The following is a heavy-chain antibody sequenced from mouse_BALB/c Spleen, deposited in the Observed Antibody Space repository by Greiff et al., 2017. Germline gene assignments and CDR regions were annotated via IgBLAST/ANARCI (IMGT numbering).Heavy chain of an antibody. V-gene: IGHV5-9*03. CDR1: GFTFSSYT. Sequence: EVQVVESGGGLVKPGGSLKLSCAASGFTFSSYTMSWVRQTPEKRLEWVATISSGGGNTYYPDSVKGRFTISRDNAKNNLYLQMSSLRSEDTALYYCASYPFDYWGQGTTLTVSS. CDR3: ASYPFDY. CDR2: ISSGGGNT. J-gene: IGHJ2*01.